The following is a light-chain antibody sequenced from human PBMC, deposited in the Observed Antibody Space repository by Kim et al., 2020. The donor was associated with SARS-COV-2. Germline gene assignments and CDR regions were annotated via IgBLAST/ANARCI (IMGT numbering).Light chain of an antibody. CDR1: QDISSW. Sequence: DIQMTQSPSSVSASVGDRVTITCRASQDISSWLAWYQHKPEKAPQCLIYAASSLQRGVPSRFSGSGSGTDFTLTISSLKPEVFATYYFQQYDSYHRTFGQGTQVEIK. J-gene: IGKJ1*01. CDR3: QQYDSYHRT. V-gene: IGKV1D-16*01. CDR2: AAS.